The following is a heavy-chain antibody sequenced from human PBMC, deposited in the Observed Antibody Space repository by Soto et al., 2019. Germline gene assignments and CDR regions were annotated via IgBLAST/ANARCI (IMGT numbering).Heavy chain of an antibody. CDR2: ISWDGGST. D-gene: IGHD6-19*01. CDR3: ARGDSSGWPFDY. Sequence: PGGSLRLSCAASGFTFDDYTMHWVRQAPGKGLEWVSLISWDGGSTYYADSVKGRFTISRDNSKNSLYLQMNSLRTEDTALYYCARGDSSGWPFDYWGQGTLVTVSS. J-gene: IGHJ4*02. CDR1: GFTFDDYT. V-gene: IGHV3-43*01.